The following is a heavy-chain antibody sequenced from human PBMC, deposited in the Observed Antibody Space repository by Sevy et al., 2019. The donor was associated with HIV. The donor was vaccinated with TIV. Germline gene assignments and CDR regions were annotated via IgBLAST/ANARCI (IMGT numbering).Heavy chain of an antibody. D-gene: IGHD3-22*01. CDR2: IRSNAYGGTT. Sequence: GGSLRLSCTASGFTFGDYAMSWFRQAPGKGLERVGFIRSNAYGGTTEYAASVKGRVTISRDDSKSIAYLQMNSLKTDDTAVYYCTGLQYYYDSSGLEGGYYFDYWGQGTLVTVSS. CDR1: GFTFGDYA. J-gene: IGHJ4*02. V-gene: IGHV3-49*03. CDR3: TGLQYYYDSSGLEGGYYFDY.